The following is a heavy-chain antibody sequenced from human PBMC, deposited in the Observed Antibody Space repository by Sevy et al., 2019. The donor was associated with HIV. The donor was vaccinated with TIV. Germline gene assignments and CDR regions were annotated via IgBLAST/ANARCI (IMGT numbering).Heavy chain of an antibody. CDR3: AKTIFGVAQVFDM. CDR1: GFNFGSYS. Sequence: GGSLRLSCAVSGFNFGSYSMNWVRQGPGKGLEWVAGISDNGGETYHAVSVKGRFTVARENSKNTLLLQMNSLRAEDTAVYYCAKTIFGVAQVFDMWGQGTMVTVSS. V-gene: IGHV3-23*01. D-gene: IGHD3-3*01. J-gene: IGHJ3*02. CDR2: ISDNGGET.